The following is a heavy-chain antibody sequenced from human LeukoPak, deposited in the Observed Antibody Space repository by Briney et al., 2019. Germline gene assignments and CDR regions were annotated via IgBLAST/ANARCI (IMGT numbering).Heavy chain of an antibody. J-gene: IGHJ4*02. V-gene: IGHV4-38-2*02. CDR3: ARDPGYCTNGLCDY. CDR2: IYYSGST. D-gene: IGHD2-8*01. Sequence: PSETLSLTCTVSGYSISSGCYWGWIRQPPGKVLEWIGSIYYSGSTYYNPSLKSRVTISVDTSKNQFSLKLSSVTAADTAVYYCARDPGYCTNGLCDYWGQGTLVTVSS. CDR1: GYSISSGCY.